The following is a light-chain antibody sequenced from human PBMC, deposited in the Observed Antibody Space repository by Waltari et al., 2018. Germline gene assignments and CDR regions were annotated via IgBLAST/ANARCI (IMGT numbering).Light chain of an antibody. Sequence: QSALTQPASVSGSPGQQLTIFCTGTSSEVGGYNFVSWYQHHPGKAPKLIIFDLSNRASGVSNRFSGSKSGNTAFLTISGLQTEYEADYYCSSYTSSSTQVFGGGTRLTVL. J-gene: IGLJ2*01. CDR3: SSYTSSSTQV. V-gene: IGLV2-14*03. CDR2: DLS. CDR1: SSEVGGYNF.